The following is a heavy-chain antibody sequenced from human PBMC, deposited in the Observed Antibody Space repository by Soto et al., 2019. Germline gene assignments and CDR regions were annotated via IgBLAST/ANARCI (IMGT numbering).Heavy chain of an antibody. V-gene: IGHV4-31*03. CDR2: IYYTGSA. D-gene: IGHD2-2*01. CDR1: GGSISSGGYY. J-gene: IGHJ5*01. CDR3: ARGASSTSPLHWFDS. Sequence: PSETLSLTCPVSGGSISSGGYYWSWIRQHPGKGLEWIGYIYYTGSAYYNPSLKSRVTISIDTSENRFSLKLSSVTVADTAVYYCARGASSTSPLHWFDSWGQGTQVTVSS.